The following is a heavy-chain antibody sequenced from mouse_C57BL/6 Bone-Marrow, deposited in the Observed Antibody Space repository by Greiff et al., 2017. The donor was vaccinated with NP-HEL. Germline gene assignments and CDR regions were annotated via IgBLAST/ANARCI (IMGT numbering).Heavy chain of an antibody. V-gene: IGHV7-3*01. CDR3: ARSHYGISHRGYFDV. Sequence: EVKLVESGGGLVQPGGSLSLSCAASGFTFTDYYMSWVRQPPGKALEWLGFIRNKANGYTTEYSASVKGRFTISRDNSQSILYLQMNALRAEDSATYYCARSHYGISHRGYFDVWGTGTTVTVSS. J-gene: IGHJ1*03. CDR1: GFTFTDYY. CDR2: IRNKANGYTT. D-gene: IGHD1-1*01.